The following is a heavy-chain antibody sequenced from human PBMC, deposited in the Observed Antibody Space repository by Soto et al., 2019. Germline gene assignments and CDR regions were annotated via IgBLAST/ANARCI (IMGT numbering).Heavy chain of an antibody. J-gene: IGHJ4*02. CDR3: ASPPYYSGSGSYYNIRGY. CDR1: GGTFSSYA. D-gene: IGHD3-10*01. Sequence: QVQLVQSGAEVKKPGSSVKVSCKASGGTFSSYAISWVRQAPGQGLEWMGGIIPIFGTANYAQKFQGRVTITADESTSTAYMAVSSLRSEDTAVYYCASPPYYSGSGSYYNIRGYWGQGTLVTVSS. CDR2: IIPIFGTA. V-gene: IGHV1-69*01.